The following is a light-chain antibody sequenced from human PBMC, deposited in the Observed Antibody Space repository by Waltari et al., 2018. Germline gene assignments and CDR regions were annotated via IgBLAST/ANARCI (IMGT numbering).Light chain of an antibody. CDR2: DAT. V-gene: IGLV2-14*03. CDR1: SSDVGTYKF. J-gene: IGLJ2*01. Sequence: QSALTQPASVSGSPGQSITISCTGTSSDVGTYKFVSWYHQHPGKVPKLIIYDATDRPSGVSSRFSGSKSDNTASLTISGLQAEDEGDYYCNSYTTSGTVVFGGGTKLTVL. CDR3: NSYTTSGTVV.